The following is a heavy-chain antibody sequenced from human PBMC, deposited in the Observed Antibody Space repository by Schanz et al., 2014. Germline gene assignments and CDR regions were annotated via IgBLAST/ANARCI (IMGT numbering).Heavy chain of an antibody. D-gene: IGHD2-21*01. CDR1: GFTFSSYS. J-gene: IGHJ4*02. V-gene: IGHV3-21*02. Sequence: EVRLVESGGGLVKPGGSLRLSCAASGFTFSSYSMSWVRQAPGKGLGWVSFISSSSDYINYADSVKGRFTISRVDAKNSVHLQMNSLRAEDTAVYYCAKGQLLSYYFDYWGQGTLVTVSS. CDR2: ISSSSDYI. CDR3: AKGQLLSYYFDY.